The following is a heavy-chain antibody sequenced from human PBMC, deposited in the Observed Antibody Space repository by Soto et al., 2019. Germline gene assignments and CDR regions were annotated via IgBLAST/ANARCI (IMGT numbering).Heavy chain of an antibody. CDR2: ISSSGSYI. CDR1: GFTFSDYY. J-gene: IGHJ2*01. V-gene: IGHV3-11*06. CDR3: ARLRVGVNWYFDL. Sequence: QMQLVESGGALVKPGGSLRLSCEASGFTFSDYYMSWIRQVPGQGLEWLSFISSSGSYIKYSDSMRGRLTVSRDNGKNSLYLQMHRLRVEDTAVYYCARLRVGVNWYFDLWGRGTMVPVSA. D-gene: IGHD2-21*01.